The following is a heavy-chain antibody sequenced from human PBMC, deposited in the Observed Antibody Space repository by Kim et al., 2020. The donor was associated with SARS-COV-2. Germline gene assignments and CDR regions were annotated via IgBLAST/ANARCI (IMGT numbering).Heavy chain of an antibody. V-gene: IGHV1-69*04. Sequence: SVKVSCKASGGTFSSYAISWVRQAPGQGLEWMGRIIPILGIANYAQKFQGRVTITADKSTSTAYMELSSLRSEDTAVYYCARSTTRFGDGGLGFDPWGQGTLVTVSS. D-gene: IGHD3-10*01. J-gene: IGHJ5*02. CDR1: GGTFSSYA. CDR3: ARSTTRFGDGGLGFDP. CDR2: IIPILGIA.